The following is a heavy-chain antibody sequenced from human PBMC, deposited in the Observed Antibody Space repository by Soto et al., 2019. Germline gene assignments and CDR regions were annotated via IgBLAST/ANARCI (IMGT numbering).Heavy chain of an antibody. Sequence: VQLVESGGGVVQPGRSLRLSCAASGFTFSDYAMPWARQAPGKGLEWVAVVSHDGRNTHYADSVKGRFTISRDSSKNTVSLEMTSLRAEDTAVYYFAKGGRQWLVTSDFNYWGQGALVTVSS. CDR2: VSHDGRNT. V-gene: IGHV3-30*18. CDR3: AKGGRQWLVTSDFNY. CDR1: GFTFSDYA. D-gene: IGHD6-19*01. J-gene: IGHJ4*02.